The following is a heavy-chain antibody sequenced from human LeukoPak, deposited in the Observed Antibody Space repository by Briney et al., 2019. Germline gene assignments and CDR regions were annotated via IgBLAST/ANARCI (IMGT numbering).Heavy chain of an antibody. CDR1: GGSISSYY. J-gene: IGHJ6*03. CDR3: ARAVAGHPSYYYYMDV. CDR2: IYCSGST. D-gene: IGHD6-19*01. V-gene: IGHV4-59*01. Sequence: SETLSLTCTVSGGSISSYYWSWIRQPPGKGLEWIGYIYCSGSTNYNPSLKSRVTISVDTSKNQFSLKLSSVTAADTAVYYCARAVAGHPSYYYYMDVWGKGTTVTISS.